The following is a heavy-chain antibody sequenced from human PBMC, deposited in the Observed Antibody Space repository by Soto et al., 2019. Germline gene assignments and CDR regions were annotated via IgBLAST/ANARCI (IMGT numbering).Heavy chain of an antibody. J-gene: IGHJ6*02. CDR3: ARAEGFYGSYYYYGMDV. Sequence: PGGSLRLSCAASGFTVSSNYMSWVRQAPGKGLEWVSVIYSGGSTYYADSVKGRFTISRDNSKNTLYLQMNSLRAEDTAVYYCARAEGFYGSYYYYGMDVWGQGTTVTVSS. CDR2: IYSGGST. D-gene: IGHD4-17*01. V-gene: IGHV3-53*01. CDR1: GFTVSSNY.